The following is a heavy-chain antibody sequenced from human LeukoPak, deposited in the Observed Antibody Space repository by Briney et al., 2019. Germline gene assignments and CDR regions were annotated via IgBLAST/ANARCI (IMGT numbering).Heavy chain of an antibody. CDR3: AKTDVDTAMVFNFDY. V-gene: IGHV3-23*01. CDR2: ISGSGGST. Sequence: PGGSLRLSCAASGFTFSSYAMSWVRQAPGKGLEWVSAISGSGGSTYYANSVKGRFTISRDNSKNTLYLQMNSLRAEDTAVYYCAKTDVDTAMVFNFDYWGQGTLVTVSS. D-gene: IGHD5-18*01. CDR1: GFTFSSYA. J-gene: IGHJ4*02.